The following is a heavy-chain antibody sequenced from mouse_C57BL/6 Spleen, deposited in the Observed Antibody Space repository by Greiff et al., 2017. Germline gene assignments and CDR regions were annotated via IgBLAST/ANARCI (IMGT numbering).Heavy chain of an antibody. D-gene: IGHD2-13*01. CDR2: IDPANGNT. CDR1: GFNIKNTY. V-gene: IGHV14-3*01. J-gene: IGHJ1*03. Sequence: VQLKESVAELVRPGASVKLSCKASGFNIKNTYMHWVKQRPEQGLEWIGRIDPANGNTKYDPKFKGKATITADTSSNTAYLQLSSLTSEDTAIYYCARSSDQTRYFDVWGTGTTVTVSS. CDR3: ARSSDQTRYFDV.